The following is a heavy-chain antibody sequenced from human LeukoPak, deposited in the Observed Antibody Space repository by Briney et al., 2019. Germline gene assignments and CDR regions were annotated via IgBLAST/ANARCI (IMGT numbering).Heavy chain of an antibody. CDR1: GGSISSSSYY. V-gene: IGHV4-39*07. J-gene: IGHJ4*02. CDR2: INHSGST. Sequence: SETLSLTCTVSGGSISSSSYYWGWIRQPPGKGLEWIGEINHSGSTNYNPSLKSRVTISVDTSKNQFSLKLSSVTAADTAVYYCARAHSSGWYKPTSLDYWGQGTLVTVSS. D-gene: IGHD6-19*01. CDR3: ARAHSSGWYKPTSLDY.